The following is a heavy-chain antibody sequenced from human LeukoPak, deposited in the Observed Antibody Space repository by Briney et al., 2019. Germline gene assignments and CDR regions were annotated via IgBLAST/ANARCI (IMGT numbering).Heavy chain of an antibody. D-gene: IGHD3-9*01. CDR1: GYTFTSYG. CDR2: ISAYNGNT. Sequence: ASVKVSCKASGYTFTSYGISWVRQAPGQGLEWMGWISAYNGNTNYAQKLQGRVTMTTDTSTSTADMELRSLRSDDTAVYYCARDYDILTGSPGDFDYWGQGTLVTVPS. V-gene: IGHV1-18*01. CDR3: ARDYDILTGSPGDFDY. J-gene: IGHJ4*02.